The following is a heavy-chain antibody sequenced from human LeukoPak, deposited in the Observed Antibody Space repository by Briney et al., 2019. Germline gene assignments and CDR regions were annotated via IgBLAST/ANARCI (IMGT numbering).Heavy chain of an antibody. D-gene: IGHD3-3*01. Sequence: GGSLRLSCAASGFTFSSYGMHWVRQAPGKGLEWVAFIRYDGSNKYYADSVKGRFTISRDNSKNTLYLQMNSLRAEDTAVYYCAKGSYNDLWSGPDYWGQGTLVTVSS. CDR2: IRYDGSNK. V-gene: IGHV3-30*02. J-gene: IGHJ4*02. CDR1: GFTFSSYG. CDR3: AKGSYNDLWSGPDY.